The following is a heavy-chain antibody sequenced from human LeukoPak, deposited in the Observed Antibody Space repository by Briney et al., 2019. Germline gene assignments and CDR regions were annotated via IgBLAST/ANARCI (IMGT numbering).Heavy chain of an antibody. CDR1: GYTFTGYC. D-gene: IGHD6-13*01. CDR2: INPNSGGT. V-gene: IGHV1-2*04. CDR3: TRGHSYSSSFDY. J-gene: IGHJ4*02. Sequence: ASVKVSCKASGYTFTGYCMHWVRQAPGQGLEWMGWINPNSGGTNYAQKFQGWVTMTRDTSISTAYMELSRLRSDDTAVYYCTRGHSYSSSFDYWGQGTLVTVSS.